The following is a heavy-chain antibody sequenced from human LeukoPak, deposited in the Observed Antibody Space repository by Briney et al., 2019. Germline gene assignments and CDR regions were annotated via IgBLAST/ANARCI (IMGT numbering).Heavy chain of an antibody. Sequence: GGSLRLSCAASGFTFSSYSMNWVRQPPGKGLEWVSSISSSSSYIYYADSVKGRFTISRDNAKNSLYLQMNSLRAEDTAVYYCASEDYDSSGYLDYWGQGTLVTVSS. CDR3: ASEDYDSSGYLDY. CDR2: ISSSSSYI. J-gene: IGHJ4*02. D-gene: IGHD3-22*01. V-gene: IGHV3-21*01. CDR1: GFTFSSYS.